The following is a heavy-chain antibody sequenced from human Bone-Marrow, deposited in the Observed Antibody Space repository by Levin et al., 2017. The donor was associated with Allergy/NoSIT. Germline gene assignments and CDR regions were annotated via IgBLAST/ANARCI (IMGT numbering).Heavy chain of an antibody. Sequence: ASVKVSCKASGYTFTSYDINWVRQATGQGLEWMGWMNPNSGNTGYAQKFQGRVTMTRNTSISTAYMELSSLRSEDTAVYYCARIVGGYDILTGYYSYYFDYWGQGTLVTVSS. D-gene: IGHD3-9*01. V-gene: IGHV1-8*01. CDR3: ARIVGGYDILTGYYSYYFDY. CDR1: GYTFTSYD. J-gene: IGHJ4*02. CDR2: MNPNSGNT.